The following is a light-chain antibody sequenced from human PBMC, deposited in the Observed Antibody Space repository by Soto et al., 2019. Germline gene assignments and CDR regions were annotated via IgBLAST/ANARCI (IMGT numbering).Light chain of an antibody. V-gene: IGKV3-15*01. Sequence: DTVMTQSPATLSVSPGERAAVSCMASQSLSSNLAWYQQKPGQAPRLLILGASERVTGIPARFSGSGSGTDFTLTISRLEPEDFAVYYCQQYDISRWTFGQGTKVDIK. J-gene: IGKJ1*01. CDR2: GAS. CDR3: QQYDISRWT. CDR1: QSLSSN.